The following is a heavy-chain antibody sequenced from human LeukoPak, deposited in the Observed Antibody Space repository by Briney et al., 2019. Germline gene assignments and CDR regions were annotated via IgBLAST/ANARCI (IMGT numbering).Heavy chain of an antibody. D-gene: IGHD3-22*01. V-gene: IGHV3-23*01. J-gene: IGHJ4*02. CDR2: ISGSGGST. Sequence: GGTLRLSCAASGFTFSSYGMSWVRQAPGKGLEWVSAISGSGGSTYYADSVKGRFTISRDNSKNTLYLQMNSLRAEDTAVYYCAKFFRYYYDSSGYFGFDYWGQGTLVTVSS. CDR1: GFTFSSYG. CDR3: AKFFRYYYDSSGYFGFDY.